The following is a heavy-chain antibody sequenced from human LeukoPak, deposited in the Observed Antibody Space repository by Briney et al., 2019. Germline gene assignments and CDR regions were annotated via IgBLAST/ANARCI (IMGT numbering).Heavy chain of an antibody. J-gene: IGHJ6*03. D-gene: IGHD3-9*01. CDR1: GVSISSGGYY. Sequence: PSETLSLTCTVSGVSISSGGYYWSWLRQHPGKGLEWIVYIYYSGSTYYNPSLKSRVTISVDTSKNQFSLKLSSVTAADTAVYYCARDVILTVSNYYYYYMDVWGKGTTVTVSS. CDR3: ARDVILTVSNYYYYYMDV. CDR2: IYYSGST. V-gene: IGHV4-31*03.